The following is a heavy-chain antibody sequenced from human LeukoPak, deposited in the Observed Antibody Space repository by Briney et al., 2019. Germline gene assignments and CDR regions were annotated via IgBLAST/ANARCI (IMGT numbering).Heavy chain of an antibody. CDR3: ARGCRFMITFGGVIASRPSLDY. V-gene: IGHV4-34*01. CDR2: INQIGST. CDR1: GGSFSGYY. J-gene: IGHJ4*02. Sequence: PSETLSLTCAVYGGSFSGYYWSWIRQPPGKRREWIGEINQIGSTNYNPSLKSRVTISVDTSKNQFSLKLSSVTAADTAVYYCARGCRFMITFGGVIASRPSLDYWGQGTLVTVSS. D-gene: IGHD3-16*02.